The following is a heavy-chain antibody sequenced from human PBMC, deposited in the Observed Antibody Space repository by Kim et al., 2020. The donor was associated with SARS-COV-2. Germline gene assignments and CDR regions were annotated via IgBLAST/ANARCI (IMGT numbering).Heavy chain of an antibody. V-gene: IGHV4-39*01. Sequence: SETLSLTCTVSGGSISSSSYYWGWIRQPPGKGLEWIGSIYYSGSTYYNPSLKSRVTISVDTSKNQFSLKLSSVTAADTAVYYCARREVGATFDYWGQGTLVTVSS. CDR3: ARREVGATFDY. D-gene: IGHD1-26*01. J-gene: IGHJ4*02. CDR1: GGSISSSSYY. CDR2: IYYSGST.